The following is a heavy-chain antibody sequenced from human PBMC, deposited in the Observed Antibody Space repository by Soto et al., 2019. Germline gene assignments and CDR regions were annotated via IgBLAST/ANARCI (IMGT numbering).Heavy chain of an antibody. Sequence: PGGSIRISFAASGFTFSSYSTDWVRQAPGKGLEWVSSISSSSSYKYYVDSVKGRFTISRDNAKNSLYLQMNSLRAEDTAVYYCARGYSNYDFWSGYYLGFYNGYYYYYMDVWGKGTTVTVSS. V-gene: IGHV3-21*01. CDR3: ARGYSNYDFWSGYYLGFYNGYYYYYMDV. J-gene: IGHJ6*03. D-gene: IGHD3-3*01. CDR2: ISSSSSYK. CDR1: GFTFSSYS.